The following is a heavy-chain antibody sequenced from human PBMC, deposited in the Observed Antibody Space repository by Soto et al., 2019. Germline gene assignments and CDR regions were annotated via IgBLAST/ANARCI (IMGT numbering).Heavy chain of an antibody. CDR1: GGTFNTFA. Sequence: QVQLEQSGAEVKKPGSSVKVSCKASGGTFNTFAISWVRQAPGQGLEWIGGIIPIFETANYAQRLQDRLTITADESTRTAYMELSRLTSDDTAIYFCAPSTSSSWQNDYWGLGTLVVVSS. J-gene: IGHJ4*02. CDR3: APSTSSSWQNDY. V-gene: IGHV1-69*01. CDR2: IIPIFETA. D-gene: IGHD6-13*01.